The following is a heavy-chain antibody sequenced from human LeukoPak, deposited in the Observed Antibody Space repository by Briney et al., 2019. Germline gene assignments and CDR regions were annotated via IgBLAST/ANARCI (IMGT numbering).Heavy chain of an antibody. Sequence: PGGSLRLSCAASGFPFTFAMSWVRQAPGKGLEWVSRVSGSGGDTYYADSVKGRFTISRDNSKNTLYLQMNSLRAEDTAIYYCAKQSTARSLGEGGRGTLVTVSS. CDR2: VSGSGGDT. D-gene: IGHD6-6*01. CDR1: GFPFTFA. CDR3: AKQSTARSLGE. V-gene: IGHV3-23*01. J-gene: IGHJ4*02.